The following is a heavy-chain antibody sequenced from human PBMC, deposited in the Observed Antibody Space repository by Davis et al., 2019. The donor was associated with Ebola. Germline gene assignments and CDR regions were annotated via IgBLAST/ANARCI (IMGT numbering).Heavy chain of an antibody. J-gene: IGHJ4*02. CDR3: TRVVPSGFSDH. CDR2: IHSDGSA. Sequence: SETLSLTCTVSGGSISNYFWSWIRQPAGKGLEWIGNIHSDGSARYSPSLRSRVTMSVDMSQTQFSLRLSSLTAADAGVYYCTRVVPSGFSDHWGQGAPVTGSS. V-gene: IGHV4-4*07. D-gene: IGHD3-22*01. CDR1: GGSISNYF.